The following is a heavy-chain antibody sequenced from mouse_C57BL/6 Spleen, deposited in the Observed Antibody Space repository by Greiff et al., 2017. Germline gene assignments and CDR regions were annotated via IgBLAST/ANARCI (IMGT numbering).Heavy chain of an antibody. CDR1: GYTFTDYN. CDR2: INPNNGGT. V-gene: IGHV1-18*01. D-gene: IGHD2-2*01. J-gene: IGHJ4*01. Sequence: VQLQQSGPELVQPGASVKLPCKASGYTFTDYNMDWVKQSHGKSLEWIGDINPNNGGTIYNQKFKGKATLTVDKSSSTAYMELRSLTSEDTAVYYCARSGGYDGAMDYWGQGTSVTVSS. CDR3: ARSGGYDGAMDY.